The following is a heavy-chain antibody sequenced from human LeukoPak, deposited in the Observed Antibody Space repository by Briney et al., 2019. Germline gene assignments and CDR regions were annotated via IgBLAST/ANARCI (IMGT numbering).Heavy chain of an antibody. V-gene: IGHV3-9*01. CDR2: ITWNSGTI. Sequence: PGRSLRLSCAASGFTFDDYAMHWVRQAPGKGLEWVSGITWNSGTIAYADSVKGRFTISRDNAKNSLYLQMNSLRVEDTALYYCAKGSLGVGANLVGAFDIWGQGTMVTVSS. CDR3: AKGSLGVGANLVGAFDI. CDR1: GFTFDDYA. D-gene: IGHD1-26*01. J-gene: IGHJ3*02.